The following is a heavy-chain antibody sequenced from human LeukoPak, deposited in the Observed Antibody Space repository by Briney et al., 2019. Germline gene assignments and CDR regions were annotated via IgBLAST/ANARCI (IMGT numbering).Heavy chain of an antibody. V-gene: IGHV3-11*01. Sequence: SGGSLRLSCAASGFTFSDYYMSWIRQAPGKGLEWVSYISSSGSTIYYADSVKGRFTISRDNAKNSLYLQMNSLRAEDTAVYYCARDLHYYDSSGYYLGDAFDIWGQGTMVTVSS. CDR1: GFTFSDYY. D-gene: IGHD3-22*01. CDR3: ARDLHYYDSSGYYLGDAFDI. J-gene: IGHJ3*02. CDR2: ISSSGSTI.